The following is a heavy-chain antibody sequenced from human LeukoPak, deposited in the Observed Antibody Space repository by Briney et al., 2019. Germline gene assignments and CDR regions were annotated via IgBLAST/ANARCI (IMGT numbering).Heavy chain of an antibody. Sequence: ASVKVSCKVSLCILTCYYIHWVRQAPGQGLEWMGWINPNSGGTNYAQKFQGRVTMTRDTSISTAYMELSSLRSDDTAVYYCARGSRPGVVNHDAFDIWGQGTMVTVSS. D-gene: IGHD3-3*01. V-gene: IGHV1-2*02. CDR2: INPNSGGT. CDR1: LCILTCYY. J-gene: IGHJ3*02. CDR3: ARGSRPGVVNHDAFDI.